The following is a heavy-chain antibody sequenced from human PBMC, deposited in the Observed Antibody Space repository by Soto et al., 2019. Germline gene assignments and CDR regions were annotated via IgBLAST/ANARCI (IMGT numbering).Heavy chain of an antibody. J-gene: IGHJ6*03. Sequence: QVQLQQWGAGLLKPSETLSLTCAVYGGSFSGYYWSWIRQPPGKGLEWIGEINHSGSTNYNPSLKSRVTISVDTSKNQFSLKLSSVTAADTAVYYCARVRKEYYGSGSSLKYYYYYYMDVWGKGTTVTVSS. CDR2: INHSGST. CDR1: GGSFSGYY. V-gene: IGHV4-34*01. CDR3: ARVRKEYYGSGSSLKYYYYYYMDV. D-gene: IGHD3-10*01.